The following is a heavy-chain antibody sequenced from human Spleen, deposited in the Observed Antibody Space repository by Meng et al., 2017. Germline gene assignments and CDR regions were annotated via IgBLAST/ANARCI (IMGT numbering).Heavy chain of an antibody. CDR3: AKVKFEGATGYYYGMDV. D-gene: IGHD1-26*01. V-gene: IGHV3-23*01. J-gene: IGHJ6*02. Sequence: GESLKISCAASVFTVSSNYMSWVRQAPGKGLEWVSGISWNSGSIGYADSVKGRFTISRDNSKNTLYLQMNSLRAEDTAVYYCAKVKFEGATGYYYGMDVWGQGTTVTVSS. CDR1: VFTVSSNY. CDR2: ISWNSGSI.